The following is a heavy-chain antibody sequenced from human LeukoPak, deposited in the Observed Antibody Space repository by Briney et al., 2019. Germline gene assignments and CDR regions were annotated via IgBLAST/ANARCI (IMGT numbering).Heavy chain of an antibody. D-gene: IGHD1-26*01. CDR2: MNPNSGNT. CDR3: ARAGYYSGSYFFDY. J-gene: IGHJ4*02. Sequence: ASVKVSCKASGYTFNNYDINWVRQAPGQGLEWMGWMNPNSGNTGYAQKFQGRVTITRNTSISTAYMELSSLRSEDTAVYYCARAGYYSGSYFFDYWGQGTLVTVSS. CDR1: GYTFNNYD. V-gene: IGHV1-8*01.